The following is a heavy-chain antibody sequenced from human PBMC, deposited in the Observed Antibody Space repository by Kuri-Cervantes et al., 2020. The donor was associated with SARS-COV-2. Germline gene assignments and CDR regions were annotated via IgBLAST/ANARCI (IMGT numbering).Heavy chain of an antibody. V-gene: IGHV4-59*11. CDR3: ARDGYSSSWNYFDS. Sequence: SETLSLTCTVSGGSISSHYWSWIRQPPGKGLEWIGYIYYSGSTNYNPSLKSRVTISVDTSKNQFSLKLSSVTAADTAVYYRARDGYSSSWNYFDSWGQGTLVTVSS. CDR2: IYYSGST. CDR1: GGSISSHY. D-gene: IGHD6-13*01. J-gene: IGHJ4*02.